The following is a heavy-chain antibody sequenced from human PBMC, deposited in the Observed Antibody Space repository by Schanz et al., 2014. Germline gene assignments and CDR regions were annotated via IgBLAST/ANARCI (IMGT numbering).Heavy chain of an antibody. CDR3: AKGRFGELSAFDI. D-gene: IGHD3-10*01. J-gene: IGHJ3*02. CDR1: GFSFTTYA. V-gene: IGHV3-23*04. CDR2: ISSGGGST. Sequence: EEQLVESGGGLVQPGGSLRLSCASSGFSFTTYAMSWVRQAPGKGLEWVSSISSGGGSTYYADSVKGRFTISRDNSKNTLYLQMKSLRAEDTAVYYCAKGRFGELSAFDIWGQGTMVTVSS.